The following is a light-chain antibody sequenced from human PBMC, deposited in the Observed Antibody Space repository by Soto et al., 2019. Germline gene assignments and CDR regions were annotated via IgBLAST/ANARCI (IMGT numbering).Light chain of an antibody. V-gene: IGKV3-20*01. J-gene: IGKJ1*01. CDR1: QSVNSNY. CDR3: QQYGSSGT. CDR2: GAS. Sequence: EIVLTPSPGTLSLSPVERATLSCRASQSVNSNYLAWYQQKPGQAPRLLFSGASSRATGIPDRFSGSGSGTVFTLTISRLEPEDFAVYYCQQYGSSGTFGQGTKVDIK.